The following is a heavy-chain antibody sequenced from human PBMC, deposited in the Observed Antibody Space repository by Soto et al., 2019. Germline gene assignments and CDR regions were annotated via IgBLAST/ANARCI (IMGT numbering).Heavy chain of an antibody. CDR1: GFTFSSYE. V-gene: IGHV3-48*03. D-gene: IGHD6-6*01. CDR2: ISSSGSTI. Sequence: PGGSLRLSCAASGFTFSSYEMNWVRQAPGKGLEWVSYISSSGSTIYYADSVKGRFTISRDNAKNSLYLQMNSLRAEDTAVYYCARTSYSSSSMDVWGQGTTVTVSS. CDR3: ARTSYSSSSMDV. J-gene: IGHJ6*02.